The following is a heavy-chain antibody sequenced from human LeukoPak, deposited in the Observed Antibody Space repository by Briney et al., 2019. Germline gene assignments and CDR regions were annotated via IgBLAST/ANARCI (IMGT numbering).Heavy chain of an antibody. J-gene: IGHJ3*02. CDR1: GFTFSSYG. Sequence: GGSLRLSCAASGFTFSSYGMHWVRQAPGKGLEWVAFIRYDGSNKYYADSVKGRFTISRDNSKNTLCLQMNSLRAEDTAVYYCAKDRAGWPYDAFDIWGQGTMVTVSS. CDR2: IRYDGSNK. CDR3: AKDRAGWPYDAFDI. D-gene: IGHD6-19*01. V-gene: IGHV3-30*02.